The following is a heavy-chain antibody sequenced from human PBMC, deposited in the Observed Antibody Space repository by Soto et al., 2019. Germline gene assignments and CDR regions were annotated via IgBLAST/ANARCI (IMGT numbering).Heavy chain of an antibody. J-gene: IGHJ5*02. CDR1: GYTLTELS. CDR3: ATQAQYYYDSRALWRYNWFDP. Sequence: GASVKVSCKVSGYTLTELSMHWVRQAPGKGLEWTGGFDPEDGETIYAQKFQGRVTMTEDTSTDTAYMELSSLRSEDTAAYYCATQAQYYYDSRALWRYNWFDPWGQGTLVTVSS. V-gene: IGHV1-24*01. D-gene: IGHD3-22*01. CDR2: FDPEDGET.